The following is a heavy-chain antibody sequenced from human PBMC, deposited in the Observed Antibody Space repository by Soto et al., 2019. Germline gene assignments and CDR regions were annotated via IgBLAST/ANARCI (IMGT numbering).Heavy chain of an antibody. V-gene: IGHV5-51*01. D-gene: IGHD3-3*01. CDR2: IYPGDSDT. Sequence: PGESLKISCQGSGYSFTSYWIGWVRQMPGKGREWMGIIYPGDSDTRYSPSFQGQVTISADKSISTAYLQWSSLKASDTAMYYCASIDKYFECCSGYYPDYYYYCGMDGWGQGTTVTVSS. CDR1: GYSFTSYW. CDR3: ASIDKYFECCSGYYPDYYYYCGMDG. J-gene: IGHJ6*02.